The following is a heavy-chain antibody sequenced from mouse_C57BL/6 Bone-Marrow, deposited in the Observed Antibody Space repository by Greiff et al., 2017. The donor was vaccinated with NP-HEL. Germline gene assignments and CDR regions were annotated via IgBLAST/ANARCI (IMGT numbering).Heavy chain of an antibody. Sequence: DVKLVESGGGLVKPGGSLKLSCAASGFTFSDYGMHWVRQAPEKGLEWVAYISSGSSTIYYADTVKGRFTISRDNAKNTLFLQMTSLRSEDTAMYYCARHYDPLDYWGQGTTLTVSS. CDR1: GFTFSDYG. V-gene: IGHV5-17*01. D-gene: IGHD2-4*01. J-gene: IGHJ2*01. CDR2: ISSGSSTI. CDR3: ARHYDPLDY.